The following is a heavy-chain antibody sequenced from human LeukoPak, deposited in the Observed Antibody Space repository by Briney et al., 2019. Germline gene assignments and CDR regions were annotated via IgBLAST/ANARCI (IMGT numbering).Heavy chain of an antibody. CDR1: GFTFDDYG. D-gene: IGHD6-19*01. J-gene: IGHJ3*02. CDR3: ARGPGIAVAGMAFDI. V-gene: IGHV3-20*04. CDR2: INWNGGST. Sequence: GGSLRLSCAASGFTFDDYGMSWVRQAPGKGLEWVSGINWNGGSTGYADSVKGRFTISRDNAKNSLYLQMNSLRAEDTALYYCARGPGIAVAGMAFDIWGQGTMVTVSS.